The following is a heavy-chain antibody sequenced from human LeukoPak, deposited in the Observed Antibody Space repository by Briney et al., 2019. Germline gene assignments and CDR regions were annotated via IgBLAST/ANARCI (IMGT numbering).Heavy chain of an antibody. D-gene: IGHD2-21*02. CDR2: ISSSSSYI. Sequence: VGSLRLSCAASGFTFSSYSMNWVRQAPGKGLEWVSSISSSSSYIYYADSVKGRFTISRDNAKNSLYLQMNSLRAEDTAVYYCARDSNCGGDCYIDYWGQGTLVTVS. CDR3: ARDSNCGGDCYIDY. V-gene: IGHV3-21*01. CDR1: GFTFSSYS. J-gene: IGHJ4*02.